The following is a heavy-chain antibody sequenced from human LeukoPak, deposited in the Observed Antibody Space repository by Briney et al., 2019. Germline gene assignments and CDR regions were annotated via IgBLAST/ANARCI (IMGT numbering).Heavy chain of an antibody. J-gene: IGHJ4*01. Sequence: GGSLRLSCAASGFTFSSYGMHWVRQAPGKGLEWVAVISYDGSNKYYADSVKGRFTISRDNSKNTLYLQINSLRVEDTAVYYCARGSAWDPDYWGQGTLVTVSS. CDR3: ARGSAWDPDY. CDR2: ISYDGSNK. CDR1: GFTFSSYG. D-gene: IGHD3-3*01. V-gene: IGHV3-30*03.